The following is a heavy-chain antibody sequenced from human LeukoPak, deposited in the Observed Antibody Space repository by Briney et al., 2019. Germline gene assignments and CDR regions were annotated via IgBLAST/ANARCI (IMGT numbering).Heavy chain of an antibody. J-gene: IGHJ5*02. D-gene: IGHD3-3*01. Sequence: PSETLSLTCAVYGGSFSGYYWSWIRQPPGKGLEWIGEINHSGSTNYNPSLKSRVTISVDTSKNQFSLKLSSVTAADTAVYYCARGDDFWSGYYTGHWSDPWGQGTLVTVSS. CDR1: GGSFSGYY. CDR2: INHSGST. CDR3: ARGDDFWSGYYTGHWSDP. V-gene: IGHV4-34*01.